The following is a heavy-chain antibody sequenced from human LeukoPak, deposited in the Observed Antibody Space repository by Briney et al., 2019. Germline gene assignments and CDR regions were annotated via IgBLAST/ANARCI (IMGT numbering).Heavy chain of an antibody. Sequence: SVKVSCKASGFTFTSSSVQWVRQARGQRLEWIGWIVVGSGNINYAQKFQERVTITRDMSTSTAYMELSSLRSEDTAVYYCVADGFQKEGNAFDIWGQGTMVAISP. V-gene: IGHV1-58*01. D-gene: IGHD1-1*01. CDR1: GFTFTSSS. J-gene: IGHJ3*02. CDR3: VADGFQKEGNAFDI. CDR2: IVVGSGNI.